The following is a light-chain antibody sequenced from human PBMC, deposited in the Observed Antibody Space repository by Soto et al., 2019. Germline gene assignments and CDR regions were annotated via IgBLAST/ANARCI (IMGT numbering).Light chain of an antibody. Sequence: EIVLTQSPGTLSLSPGERATLSCRASQTVRTNYLAWFQHKPGQAPRLLIYGASSRATGIPDRFSGSGSGTDFTLTIHRLEPEDFAVYFCQHYSDSPLTFGGGTKVEIK. V-gene: IGKV3-20*01. CDR2: GAS. CDR1: QTVRTNY. J-gene: IGKJ4*01. CDR3: QHYSDSPLT.